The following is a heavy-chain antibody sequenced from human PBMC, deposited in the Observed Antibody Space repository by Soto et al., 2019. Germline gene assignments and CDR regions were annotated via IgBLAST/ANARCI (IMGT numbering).Heavy chain of an antibody. CDR3: ARDDALRCSVG. D-gene: IGHD3-10*02. CDR2: IKQAGSEK. J-gene: IGHJ6*04. CDR1: GFTFSSYW. V-gene: IGHV3-7*01. Sequence: QLVESGGGLVQPGGSLRLSCAASGFTFSSYWMSWVRQAPGKGLEWVANIKQAGSEKYYVDSVKGRFTISRDSAKNSLYLQMNSRRAEDTAVYYCARDDALRCSVGWGKGTTVTVSS.